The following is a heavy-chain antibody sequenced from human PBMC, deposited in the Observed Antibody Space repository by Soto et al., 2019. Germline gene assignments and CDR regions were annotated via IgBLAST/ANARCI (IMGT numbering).Heavy chain of an antibody. Sequence: QVQLQESGPGLVKPSETLSLTCTVSGGSVSSGSYYWSWIRQPPGKVLEWIGYVYYSGSTNYNLSIKRRVTMSIDTSKSQFALKLSSVTAADPAMYYCARDTGSVGDYGGYYFDYWGQGTLVTVSS. J-gene: IGHJ4*02. D-gene: IGHD4-17*01. CDR1: GGSVSSGSYY. CDR3: ARDTGSVGDYGGYYFDY. V-gene: IGHV4-61*01. CDR2: VYYSGST.